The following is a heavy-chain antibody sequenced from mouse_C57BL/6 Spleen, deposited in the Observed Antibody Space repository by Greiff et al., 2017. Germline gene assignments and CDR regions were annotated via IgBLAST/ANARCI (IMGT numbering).Heavy chain of an antibody. D-gene: IGHD2-4*01. J-gene: IGHJ3*01. CDR1: GYTFTGYW. CDR2: ILPGSGST. CDR3: ARGGIYDYDDPAWFAY. Sequence: QVQLQQSGAELMKPGASVKLSCKATGYTFTGYWIEWVKQRPGHGLEWIGEILPGSGSTNYNEKFKGKATFTADTSSNTAYMQLSSLTTEDSAIYYCARGGIYDYDDPAWFAYWGQGTLVTVSA. V-gene: IGHV1-9*01.